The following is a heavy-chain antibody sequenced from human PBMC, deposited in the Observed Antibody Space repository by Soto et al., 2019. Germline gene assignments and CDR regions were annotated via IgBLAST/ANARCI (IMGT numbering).Heavy chain of an antibody. V-gene: IGHV1-69*13. CDR3: ARGITIFGVVNVAYYGMDV. D-gene: IGHD3-3*01. Sequence: SLKVSCKASGGTFSRYSISWVLQAPVQVLGWVGGIIPIFGTANYAQKFQGRVTITADESTSTAYMELSSLRSEDTAVYYCARGITIFGVVNVAYYGMDVWGQGTTVTVSS. J-gene: IGHJ6*02. CDR1: GGTFSRYS. CDR2: IIPIFGTA.